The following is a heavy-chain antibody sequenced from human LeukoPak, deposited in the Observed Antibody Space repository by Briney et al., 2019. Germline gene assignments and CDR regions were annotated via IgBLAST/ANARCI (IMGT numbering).Heavy chain of an antibody. V-gene: IGHV5-78*01. J-gene: IGHJ5*02. CDR1: GYSFTSYW. D-gene: IGHD2-15*01. Sequence: GESLKISCKTSGYSFTSYWIHWVRQMPGKELEWMGSIYPGNSDTRYSPSFQGHVTISADKSISTAYLQWSSLKASDTAMYYCARQAGVAAYSMGWFDPWGQGTLVTVSS. CDR2: IYPGNSDT. CDR3: ARQAGVAAYSMGWFDP.